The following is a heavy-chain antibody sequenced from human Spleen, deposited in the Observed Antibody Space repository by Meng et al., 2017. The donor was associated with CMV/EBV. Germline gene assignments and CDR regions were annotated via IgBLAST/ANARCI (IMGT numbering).Heavy chain of an antibody. CDR2: ISPIFATA. D-gene: IGHD2-2*02. CDR3: ARDRNGECTRTSCYNYYYYYGMDV. J-gene: IGHJ6*02. CDR1: GGTFSSYA. Sequence: SVKVSCKASGGTFSSYAISWVRQAPGQGLEWMGGISPIFATANYAQKFQGRVTITTDKSTSTAYMELSSLRSENTAVYYCARDRNGECTRTSCYNYYYYYGMDVWGQGTTVTVSS. V-gene: IGHV1-69*05.